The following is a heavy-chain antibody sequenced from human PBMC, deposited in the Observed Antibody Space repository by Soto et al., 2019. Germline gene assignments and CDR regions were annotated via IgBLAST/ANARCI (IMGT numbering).Heavy chain of an antibody. J-gene: IGHJ4*02. Sequence: QVQLVQSGAEGKKPGASVKVSCKASGYTFTSYAMHWVRQAPGQRLEWMGWINAGNGNTKYSQKFQGRVTITRDTSASTAYMELRSLRSEDTAVYYCARVRKGRYCSGGSCYDFDYWGQGTLVTVSS. CDR1: GYTFTSYA. D-gene: IGHD2-15*01. CDR2: INAGNGNT. CDR3: ARVRKGRYCSGGSCYDFDY. V-gene: IGHV1-3*01.